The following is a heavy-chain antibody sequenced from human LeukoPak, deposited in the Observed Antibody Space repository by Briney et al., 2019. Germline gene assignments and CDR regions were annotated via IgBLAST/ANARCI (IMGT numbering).Heavy chain of an antibody. CDR2: ISYDGSNK. J-gene: IGHJ4*02. V-gene: IGHV3-30*18. Sequence: GRSLRLSCAASGFTFSSYGMHWVRQAPGKGLEWVAVISYDGSNKYYADSVKGRFTISRDNSKNTLYLQMNSLRAEDTAVYYCAKTYDILTPPLDYWGQGTLVTVSS. CDR3: AKTYDILTPPLDY. CDR1: GFTFSSYG. D-gene: IGHD3-9*01.